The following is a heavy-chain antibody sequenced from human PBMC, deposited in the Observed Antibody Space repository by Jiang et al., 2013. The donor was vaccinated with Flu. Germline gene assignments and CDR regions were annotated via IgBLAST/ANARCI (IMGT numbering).Heavy chain of an antibody. D-gene: IGHD1-26*01. CDR2: INHSGST. CDR3: ASRGRAD. Sequence: PGLVKPSETLSLTCTVSGGSISSSGYYWSWIRQPPGKGLEWIGEINHSGSTNYNPSLKSRVTISVDTSKNQFSLKLSSVTAADTAVYYCASRGRADWGQGTLVTVSS. J-gene: IGHJ4*02. V-gene: IGHV4-39*07. CDR1: GGSISSSGYY.